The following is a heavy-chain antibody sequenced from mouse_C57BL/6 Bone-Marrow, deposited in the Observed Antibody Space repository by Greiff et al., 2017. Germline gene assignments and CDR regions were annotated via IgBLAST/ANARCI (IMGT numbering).Heavy chain of an antibody. J-gene: IGHJ4*01. CDR1: GYTFTSYW. CDR2: IDPSDSYT. CDR3: ARRWLYYGNDYYAMDY. Sequence: VQLQQSGAELVMPGASVKLSCKASGYTFTSYWMHWVKQRPGQGLEWIGEIDPSDSYTNYNQKFKGKSTLTVDKSSSTAYMQLSSLTSEDSAVYYCARRWLYYGNDYYAMDYWGQGTSVTASS. V-gene: IGHV1-69*01. D-gene: IGHD2-1*01.